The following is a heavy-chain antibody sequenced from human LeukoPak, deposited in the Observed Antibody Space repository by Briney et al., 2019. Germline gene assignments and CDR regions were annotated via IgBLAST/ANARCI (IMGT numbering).Heavy chain of an antibody. Sequence: PSETLSLTCTVSGGSISSSSYYWGWIRQPPGKGLEWIGSIYYSGSTYYNPSLKSRVTISVDTSKNQFSLKLSSVTAADTAVYYCAGPGGTADYDAFDIWGQGTMVTVSS. CDR2: IYYSGST. V-gene: IGHV4-39*07. CDR1: GGSISSSSYY. J-gene: IGHJ3*02. CDR3: AGPGGTADYDAFDI. D-gene: IGHD2-15*01.